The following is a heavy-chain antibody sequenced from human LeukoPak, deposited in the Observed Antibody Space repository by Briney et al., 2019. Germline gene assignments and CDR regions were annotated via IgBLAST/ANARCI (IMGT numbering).Heavy chain of an antibody. D-gene: IGHD2-15*01. Sequence: GGSLRLSCAVSGFTFSSYWMSWVRQAPGKGLEWVANIKQDGSEKYYVDSVKGRFTISRDNAKNSLYLQMNSLRTEDTAVYYRASFHQDIVVVVAAPNDAFDIWGQGTMVTVSS. CDR2: IKQDGSEK. CDR1: GFTFSSYW. CDR3: ASFHQDIVVVVAAPNDAFDI. V-gene: IGHV3-7*03. J-gene: IGHJ3*02.